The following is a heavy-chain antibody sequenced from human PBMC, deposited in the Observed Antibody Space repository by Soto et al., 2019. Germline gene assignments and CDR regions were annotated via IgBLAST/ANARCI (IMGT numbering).Heavy chain of an antibody. CDR3: AKVVPVNTTVYYFDY. J-gene: IGHJ4*02. CDR1: GFTFSSYA. Sequence: EVQLLESGGGLVQPGGSLRLSCAASGFTFSSYAMSWVRQAPGKGLEWVSGISGSGGRTYYADSVKGRFTISRDNSKNTLYLQINSMRAEDTAVYYCAKVVPVNTTVYYFDYWGQGTLVTVSS. D-gene: IGHD4-4*01. CDR2: ISGSGGRT. V-gene: IGHV3-23*01.